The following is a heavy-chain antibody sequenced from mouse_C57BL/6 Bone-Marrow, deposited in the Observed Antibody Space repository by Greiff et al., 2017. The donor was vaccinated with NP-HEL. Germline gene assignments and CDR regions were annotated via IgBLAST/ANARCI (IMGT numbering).Heavy chain of an antibody. D-gene: IGHD2-4*01. CDR2: IDPNSGGT. CDR3: AREGVYYDYDGTWFAY. Sequence: QVQLQQPGAELVKPGASVKLSCKASGYTFTSYWMHWVKQRPGRGLEWIGRIDPNSGGTTYNEKFKSKATLTVDKPSSTAYMQLSSLTSEDSAVYYCAREGVYYDYDGTWFAYWGQGTLVTVSA. V-gene: IGHV1-72*01. J-gene: IGHJ3*01. CDR1: GYTFTSYW.